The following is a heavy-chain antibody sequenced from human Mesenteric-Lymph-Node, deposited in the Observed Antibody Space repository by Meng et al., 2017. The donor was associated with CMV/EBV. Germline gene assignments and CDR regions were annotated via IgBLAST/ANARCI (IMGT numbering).Heavy chain of an antibody. CDR3: SRDSYLMDTAMGFDY. D-gene: IGHD5-18*01. CDR2: ISPDGSDT. J-gene: IGHJ4*02. Sequence: SGFTFRNYWMHWVRQAPGKGLVWVSRISPDGSDTTYADSVKGRFTVSRDNARNTLYLQMNSLRAEDTSVYYCSRDSYLMDTAMGFDYWGQGALVTVSS. CDR1: GFTFRNYW. V-gene: IGHV3-74*03.